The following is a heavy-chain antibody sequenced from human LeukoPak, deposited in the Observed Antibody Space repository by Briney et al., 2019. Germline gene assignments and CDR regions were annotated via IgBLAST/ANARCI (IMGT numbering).Heavy chain of an antibody. CDR1: GGSISSGGYS. Sequence: SETLSLTCAVSGGSISSGGYSWSWIRQPPGKGLEWIGYMYHGGSTYYNPSLEGRVTISVDRSKNQLSLRVSSVTAADTAVYYCASTNDFGDYMGAWGQGILVTVSS. CDR3: ASTNDFGDYMGA. CDR2: MYHGGST. D-gene: IGHD4-17*01. J-gene: IGHJ5*02. V-gene: IGHV4-30-2*01.